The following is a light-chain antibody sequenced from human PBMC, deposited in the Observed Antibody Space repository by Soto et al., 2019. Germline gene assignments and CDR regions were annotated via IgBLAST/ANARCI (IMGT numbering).Light chain of an antibody. CDR3: HQYNNYMYT. CDR1: QNIRKN. J-gene: IGKJ2*01. CDR2: EAS. V-gene: IGKV3-15*01. Sequence: LMSQSPSTLSVSPGERFTLSCRASQNIRKNLAWYQQKPGQAPSLLIYEASTRASGVPVMFSGSGAGTEFTLTISSLQSEDFGVYYCHQYNNYMYTFGQGTKVAIK.